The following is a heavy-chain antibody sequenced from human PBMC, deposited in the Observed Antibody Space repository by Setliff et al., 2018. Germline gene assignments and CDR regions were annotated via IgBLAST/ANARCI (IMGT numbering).Heavy chain of an antibody. D-gene: IGHD5-18*01. J-gene: IGHJ5*02. V-gene: IGHV3-7*01. CDR3: ARDVEAYSYGAGWFDP. CDR1: GFTFSTFW. CDR2: IKQDGSET. Sequence: PGGSLRLSCAASGFTFSTFWMSWVRQAPGKGLEWVANIKQDGSETYYVDSVKGRFTISRDNARNSLYLQMNGLRAEDTAVYYCARDVEAYSYGAGWFDPWGQGTLVTVSS.